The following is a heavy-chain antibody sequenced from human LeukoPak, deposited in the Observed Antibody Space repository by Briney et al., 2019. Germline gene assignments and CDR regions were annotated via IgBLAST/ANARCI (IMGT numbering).Heavy chain of an antibody. Sequence: PGGSLRLSCAASGFTFSSYAMSWVRQAPGKGLEWVSTISNSDDNTYYADSVKGRFTISRDNSKNTLYLQMNSLRAEDTAVYYCAKAGDDILSGAFDIWGQGTMVTVSS. CDR3: AKAGDDILSGAFDI. D-gene: IGHD3-9*01. CDR1: GFTFSSYA. CDR2: ISNSDDNT. V-gene: IGHV3-23*01. J-gene: IGHJ3*02.